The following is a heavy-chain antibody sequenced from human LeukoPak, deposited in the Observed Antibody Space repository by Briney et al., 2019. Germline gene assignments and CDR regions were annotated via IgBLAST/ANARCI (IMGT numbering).Heavy chain of an antibody. D-gene: IGHD3-16*01. Sequence: PSETLSLTCTVSGGSISSYYWSWIRQPPGKGLEWIGYIYYRGSTNYNPSLKSRVTISVDTSKNQFSLKLSSVTAADTAVYYCARFGSDTYGYKYYFDSWGQGALVTVSS. CDR1: GGSISSYY. CDR3: ARFGSDTYGYKYYFDS. J-gene: IGHJ4*02. CDR2: IYYRGST. V-gene: IGHV4-59*01.